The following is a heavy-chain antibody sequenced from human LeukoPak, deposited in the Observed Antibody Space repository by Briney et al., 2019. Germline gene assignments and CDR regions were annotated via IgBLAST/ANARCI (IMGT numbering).Heavy chain of an antibody. CDR1: GFTFSSYA. CDR3: ANAYCSSTSCHNYYYYYGMDV. CDR2: ISGSGGST. J-gene: IGHJ6*02. V-gene: IGHV3-23*01. D-gene: IGHD2-2*01. Sequence: PGGSLRLSCAASGFTFSSYAMSWVRQAPGKGLEWVSAISGSGGSTYYADSVKGRFTISRDNSKNTLYLQMSSLRAEDTAVYYCANAYCSSTSCHNYYYYYGMDVWGQGTTVTVSS.